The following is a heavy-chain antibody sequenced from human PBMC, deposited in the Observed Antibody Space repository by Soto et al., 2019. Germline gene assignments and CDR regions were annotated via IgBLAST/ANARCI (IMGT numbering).Heavy chain of an antibody. CDR1: GYTFTNFG. CDR3: ARETPISCSSTSCYLQPPDAFDI. Sequence: ASVKFSCKASGYTFTNFGLIWLRQAPGQGLEWMGLITGYNGNTNYAQKFQGRVTMTTYTSTSTAYMEVRSLRSDHTAVYYCARETPISCSSTSCYLQPPDAFDIWGQGTMVTVSS. CDR2: ITGYNGNT. J-gene: IGHJ3*02. D-gene: IGHD2-2*01. V-gene: IGHV1-18*01.